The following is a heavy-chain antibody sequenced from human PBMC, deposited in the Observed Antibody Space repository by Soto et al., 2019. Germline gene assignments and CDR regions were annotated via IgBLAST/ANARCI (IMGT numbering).Heavy chain of an antibody. J-gene: IGHJ4*02. V-gene: IGHV3-43*01. Sequence: GGSLRLSCAASGLPFDDYTMHAVRQVPGKGLDWVSLISWDGGSTYYADSVKGRFTISRDNSKNSLYLQMNSLRTEDTALYYCAKDKGGSSAGAFDYWGQGTLVTVSS. CDR2: ISWDGGST. CDR1: GLPFDDYT. D-gene: IGHD1-26*01. CDR3: AKDKGGSSAGAFDY.